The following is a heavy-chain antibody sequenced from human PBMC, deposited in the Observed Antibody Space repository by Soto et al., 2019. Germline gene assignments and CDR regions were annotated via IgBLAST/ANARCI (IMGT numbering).Heavy chain of an antibody. CDR3: ATGVRSGYYKY. CDR1: GFTFRSAW. CDR2: IKSNAEGGTT. Sequence: EVQLVESGEGLVKPGESLRLSCAASGFTFRSAWMSWVRQAPGKGLEWVGRIKSNAEGGTTDYAAPGKDRFTISRDDSESTLYLHMSSLKTDDTAVYYCATGVRSGYYKYWGQGALVTVSS. V-gene: IGHV3-15*01. J-gene: IGHJ4*02. D-gene: IGHD3-3*01.